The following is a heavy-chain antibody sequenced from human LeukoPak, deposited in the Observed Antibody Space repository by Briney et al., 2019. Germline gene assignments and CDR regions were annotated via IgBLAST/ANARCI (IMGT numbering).Heavy chain of an antibody. V-gene: IGHV3-21*04. D-gene: IGHD3-10*01. J-gene: IGHJ4*02. CDR1: GFTFSSYS. Sequence: GGSLRLSCAASGFTFSSYSMNWVRQAPGKGLEWVSSISSSSSYIYYADSVKGRFTISRDNAKNSLYLQMNSLRAEDTALYHCARGYGSGSYPDYWGQGTLVTVSS. CDR2: ISSSSSYI. CDR3: ARGYGSGSYPDY.